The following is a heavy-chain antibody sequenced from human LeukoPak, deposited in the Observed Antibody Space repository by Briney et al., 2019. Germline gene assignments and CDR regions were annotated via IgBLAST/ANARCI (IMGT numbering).Heavy chain of an antibody. D-gene: IGHD1-26*01. CDR1: GFTPSSNY. Sequence: GGSLRLSCAASGFTPSSNYMSWVRQAPGKGLEGVSVIYSGGSTYYTDSVKGRFTISRDNSKNTLYLQMNSLRAEDTAVYYCARETYSGSSGPFDYWGQGTLVTVSS. V-gene: IGHV3-66*02. CDR3: ARETYSGSSGPFDY. J-gene: IGHJ4*02. CDR2: IYSGGST.